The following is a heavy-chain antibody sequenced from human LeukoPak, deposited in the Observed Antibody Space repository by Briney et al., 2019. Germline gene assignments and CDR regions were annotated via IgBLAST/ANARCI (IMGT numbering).Heavy chain of an antibody. CDR3: AKGPDTIFAPDY. CDR2: IRYDGSNK. D-gene: IGHD3-3*01. CDR1: GFTFSSYG. V-gene: IGHV3-30*02. J-gene: IGHJ4*02. Sequence: GGSLRLSCAASGFTFSSYGMHWVRQAPGKGLEWVAFIRYDGSNKYYADSVKGRFTISRDNSKNTLYLQMNSLRAEDTAVYYCAKGPDTIFAPDYWGQGTLVTVSS.